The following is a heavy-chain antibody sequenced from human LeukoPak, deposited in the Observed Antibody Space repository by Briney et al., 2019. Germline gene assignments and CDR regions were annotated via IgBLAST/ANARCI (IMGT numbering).Heavy chain of an antibody. Sequence: HPGGSLRLSCAASGFTFSTYGMNWVRQAPGKGLEWVSAISAGGGNTYYADPVKGRFTISRDNSKNTLFLEMNSLRAEDTAVYYCAKEYSVRNQFDYWGQGTLVAVSS. V-gene: IGHV3-23*01. D-gene: IGHD1-14*01. CDR3: AKEYSVRNQFDY. J-gene: IGHJ4*02. CDR2: ISAGGGNT. CDR1: GFTFSTYG.